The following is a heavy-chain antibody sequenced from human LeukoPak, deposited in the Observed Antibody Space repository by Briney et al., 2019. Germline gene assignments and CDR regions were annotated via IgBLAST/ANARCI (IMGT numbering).Heavy chain of an antibody. D-gene: IGHD6-6*01. J-gene: IGHJ6*03. CDR1: GYTFTICY. V-gene: IGHV1-2*02. Sequence: GASVTLSFTCTGYTFTICYMHWVRQAPGQGLGWMGGINPNSGGTNYSQKFQGRVTMTRDKSISTVYMELSRLRAEDTAVYYCASPSIAAAVYYNYYIDVWGQGTLVTVSS. CDR2: INPNSGGT. CDR3: ASPSIAAAVYYNYYIDV.